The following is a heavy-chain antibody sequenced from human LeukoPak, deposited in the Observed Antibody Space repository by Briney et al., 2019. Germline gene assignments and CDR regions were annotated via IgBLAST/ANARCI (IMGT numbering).Heavy chain of an antibody. J-gene: IGHJ5*02. Sequence: GGSLRLSCAASGFTFSSYSMNWVRQAQGKGLELVSSISSSISYIYYADSVKARFTISRDNAKNSLYLQMHSLRAEDTAVYYCARGDPYYDSSGYYGFDPWGQGTLVTVSS. CDR1: GFTFSSYS. V-gene: IGHV3-21*01. D-gene: IGHD3-22*01. CDR3: ARGDPYYDSSGYYGFDP. CDR2: ISSSISYI.